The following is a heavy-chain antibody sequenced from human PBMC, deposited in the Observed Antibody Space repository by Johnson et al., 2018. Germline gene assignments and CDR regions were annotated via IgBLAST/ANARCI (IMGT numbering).Heavy chain of an antibody. V-gene: IGHV3-73*01. Sequence: VQLVQSGGGLVQPGGSLRLSCAASGFTFRSYAMSWVRQAPGKGLEWIGRIRSKANSYATAYAASVKGRFTISRDDSKNTAYLQMNSLKTEDTAVYYCTSEGHWGQGTLVTVSS. CDR1: GFTFRSYA. J-gene: IGHJ1*01. CDR2: IRSKANSYAT. CDR3: TSEGH.